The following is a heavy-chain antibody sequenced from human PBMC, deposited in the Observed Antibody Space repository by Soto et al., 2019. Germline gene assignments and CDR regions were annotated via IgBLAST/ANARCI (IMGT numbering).Heavy chain of an antibody. CDR1: GGSISSYY. D-gene: IGHD1-1*01. CDR3: ARGGQLDYYYYGMDV. CDR2: IYYSGST. J-gene: IGHJ6*02. V-gene: IGHV4-59*01. Sequence: SETLSPTCTVSGGSISSYYWSWIRQPPGKGLEWIGYIYYSGSTNYNPSLKSRVTISVDTSKNQFSLKLSSVTAADTAVYYCARGGQLDYYYYGMDVWGQGTTVTVSS.